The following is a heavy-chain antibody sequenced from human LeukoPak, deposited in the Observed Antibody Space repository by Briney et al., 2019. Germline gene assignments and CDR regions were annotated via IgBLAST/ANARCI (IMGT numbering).Heavy chain of an antibody. CDR3: AQEKSSARVFDY. J-gene: IGHJ4*02. V-gene: IGHV2-5*01. CDR1: GVSVSASSMG. CDR2: SYWHDDK. D-gene: IGHD2-2*01. Sequence: SGPTLVNPTQTLTLTCTFSGVSVSASSMGGGGIRQPPVKALEWLALSYWHDDKDYIPSLKSRLTITNDNSKNQVVLTMTNLDAVDTATYYCAQEKSSARVFDYWGQGTLVTVSS.